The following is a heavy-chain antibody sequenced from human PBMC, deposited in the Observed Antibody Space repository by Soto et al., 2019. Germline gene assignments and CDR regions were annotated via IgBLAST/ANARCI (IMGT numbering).Heavy chain of an antibody. CDR1: GGSISSGGYS. Sequence: QLQLQESGSGLVKPSQTLSLTGAVSGGSISSGGYSWGWIRQPPGKGLEWIGYIYHSGSTYDNPSRKRRGTTSVDRSKNHFSLTMSAVTAADTAVYYCARSKGHYAILPGYYPFDAFDSWGQGTMVTVSS. V-gene: IGHV4-30-2*01. J-gene: IGHJ3*02. D-gene: IGHD3-9*01. CDR3: ARSKGHYAILPGYYPFDAFDS. CDR2: IYHSGST.